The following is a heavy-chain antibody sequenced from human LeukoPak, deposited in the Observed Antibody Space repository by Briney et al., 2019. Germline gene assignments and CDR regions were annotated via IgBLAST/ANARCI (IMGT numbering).Heavy chain of an antibody. CDR3: ARDPYYDILTGYLIRGAFDT. Sequence: PSETLSLTCTVSGGSISSYYWSWIRQPAGKGLEWIGRIYTSGSTNYNPSLKSRVTMSVDTSKNQFSLKLSSVTAADTAVYYCARDPYYDILTGYLIRGAFDTWGLGTLVTVSS. V-gene: IGHV4-4*07. CDR2: IYTSGST. J-gene: IGHJ3*02. D-gene: IGHD3-9*01. CDR1: GGSISSYY.